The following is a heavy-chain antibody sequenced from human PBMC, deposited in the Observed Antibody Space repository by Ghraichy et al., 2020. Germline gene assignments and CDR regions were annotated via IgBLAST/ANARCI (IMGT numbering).Heavy chain of an antibody. CDR1: GFTFSSYA. J-gene: IGHJ6*03. D-gene: IGHD3-22*01. CDR3: AKGGYYYDSSGYYSYYYYYMDV. V-gene: IGHV3-23*01. Sequence: GGSLRLSCAASGFTFSSYAMSWVRQAPGKGLEWVSAISGSGGSTYYADSVKGRFTISRDNSKNTLYLQMNSLRAEDTAVYYCAKGGYYYDSSGYYSYYYYYMDVWGKGTTVTVSS. CDR2: ISGSGGST.